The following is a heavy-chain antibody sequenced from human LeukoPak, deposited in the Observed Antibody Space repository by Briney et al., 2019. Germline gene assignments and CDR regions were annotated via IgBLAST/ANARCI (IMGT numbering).Heavy chain of an antibody. CDR3: ARALLLWFGQTQGGYYFGY. V-gene: IGHV5-51*01. Sequence: GESLKIYFKGSGYSFTSYWIGWVRPLPGKGLAWMEMIYPGDPDTRYCPSFQGQVTISADKSISTAYLQWSSLKASDTAMYYCARALLLWFGQTQGGYYFGYWGQGTLVTVSS. D-gene: IGHD3-10*01. J-gene: IGHJ4*02. CDR1: GYSFTSYW. CDR2: IYPGDPDT.